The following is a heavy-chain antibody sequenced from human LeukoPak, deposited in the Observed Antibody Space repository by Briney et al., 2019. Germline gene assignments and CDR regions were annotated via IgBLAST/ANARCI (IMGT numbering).Heavy chain of an antibody. CDR2: IYCDEDK. Sequence: DSGPTLVKPTQTLTLTWTFFGFSVSTSGGDVGWIRQAPVNALEWHALIYCDEDKRYSTSLKSRLTITKDTSKNQVVLTLTNMEPVDTPTYYCAPTGDMLTGYYPRTFGYWGQATLVTVSS. D-gene: IGHD3-9*01. J-gene: IGHJ4*02. V-gene: IGHV2-5*02. CDR3: APTGDMLTGYYPRTFGY. CDR1: GFSVSTSGGD.